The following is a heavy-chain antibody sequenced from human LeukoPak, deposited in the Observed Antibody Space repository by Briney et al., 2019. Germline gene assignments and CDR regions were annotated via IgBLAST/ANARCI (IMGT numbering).Heavy chain of an antibody. CDR1: GFTFSSYW. CDR3: ARDRVLDY. Sequence: RTGGSLRLSCAASGFTFSSYWMHWVRQAPGKGLVWVSRIKSDGSSTTYADSVKGRFTIFRDNAKNTLYLQMNSLRAEDTAVYYCARDRVLDYWGQGTLVTVSS. J-gene: IGHJ4*02. D-gene: IGHD3-3*01. V-gene: IGHV3-74*01. CDR2: IKSDGSST.